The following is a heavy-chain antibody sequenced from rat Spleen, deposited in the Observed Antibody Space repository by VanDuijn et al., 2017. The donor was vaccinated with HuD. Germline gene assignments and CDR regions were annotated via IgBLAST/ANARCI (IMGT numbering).Heavy chain of an antibody. CDR2: VRSGGST. J-gene: IGHJ4*01. Sequence: QVQLKESGPGLVQPSETLSLTCTVSGFSLTSYSVSWVRQPSGKGPEWMGIVRSGGSTDYNSALKSRLSINRDTSKNQVFLKMNSLQTDDTAIYYCTRSPYNNYVMDAWGQGVSVTVSS. D-gene: IGHD1-10*01. V-gene: IGHV2-1*01. CDR3: TRSPYNNYVMDA. CDR1: GFSLTSYS.